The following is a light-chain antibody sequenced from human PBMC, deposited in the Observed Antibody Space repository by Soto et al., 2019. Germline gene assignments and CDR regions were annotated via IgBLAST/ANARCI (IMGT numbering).Light chain of an antibody. J-gene: IGKJ4*01. V-gene: IGKV3-15*01. Sequence: ERVMTQAPATLSVSPGERATLSCRASQSVSSDLAWYQQKPGQGPRLLIYGAFNRATGVPARISGSGSGTEFTLTISSLQSEDFAVYYCQQYNNWPLTFGGGTKVEIK. CDR1: QSVSSD. CDR2: GAF. CDR3: QQYNNWPLT.